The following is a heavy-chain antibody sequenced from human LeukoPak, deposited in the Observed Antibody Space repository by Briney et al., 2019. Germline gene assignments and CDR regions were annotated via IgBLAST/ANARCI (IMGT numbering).Heavy chain of an antibody. CDR1: GGSISSSNW. CDR3: ARRSYSGSYWPYYFDY. V-gene: IGHV4-4*02. CDR2: IYHSGST. Sequence: PSETLSLTCAVPGGSISSSNWWSWVRQPPGKGLEWMGEIYHSGSTNYNPSLKSRVTISVDKSKNQFSLKLSSVTAADTAVYYCARRSYSGSYWPYYFDYWGQGTLVTVSS. D-gene: IGHD1-26*01. J-gene: IGHJ4*02.